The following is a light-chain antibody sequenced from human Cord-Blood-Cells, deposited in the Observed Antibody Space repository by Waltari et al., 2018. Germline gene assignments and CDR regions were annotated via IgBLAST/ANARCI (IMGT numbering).Light chain of an antibody. CDR3: CSYAGSYTFV. Sequence: QSSLTQPRSVSGSPGQSVTISCTGTSSDVGGYNYVSRYQQHPGKAPKLMIYDVSKWPSGVPDRFSGSKSGNTASLTISGLQAEDEADYYCCSYAGSYTFVFGTGTKVTVL. J-gene: IGLJ1*01. V-gene: IGLV2-11*01. CDR2: DVS. CDR1: SSDVGGYNY.